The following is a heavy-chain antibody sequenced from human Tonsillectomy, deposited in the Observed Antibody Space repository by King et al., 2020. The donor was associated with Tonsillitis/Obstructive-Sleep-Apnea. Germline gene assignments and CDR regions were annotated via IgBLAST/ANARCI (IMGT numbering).Heavy chain of an antibody. CDR3: AEDLVTGVKWTGTNAMTDEWYFDL. V-gene: IGHV4-59*12. Sequence: VQLQESGAGLVKPSETLSLTCTVSGASISSYYWSWIRQPPGKGLEWVGYIYYSGSTNYNSSLKSRFTISVDTSKNQFSLKMSTVTAADTAGYYCAEDLVTGVKWTGTNAMTDEWYFDLWGRGTLVTVSS. CDR1: GASISSYY. D-gene: IGHD3/OR15-3a*01. J-gene: IGHJ2*01. CDR2: IYYSGST.